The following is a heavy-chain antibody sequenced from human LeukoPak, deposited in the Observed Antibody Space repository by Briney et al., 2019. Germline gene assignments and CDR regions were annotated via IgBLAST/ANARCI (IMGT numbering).Heavy chain of an antibody. D-gene: IGHD1-1*01. CDR2: INPNSGGT. J-gene: IGHJ4*02. V-gene: IGHV1-2*02. Sequence: SVKVSCKASVYTFTGYYMHGVRQAPGQGLEWMGWINPNSGGTNYAQKFQGRVTMNRDTSISTDYMELRRLSSDDTAVYYCARDGSTTGTTLFDYWGQGTLVTVSS. CDR3: ARDGSTTGTTLFDY. CDR1: VYTFTGYY.